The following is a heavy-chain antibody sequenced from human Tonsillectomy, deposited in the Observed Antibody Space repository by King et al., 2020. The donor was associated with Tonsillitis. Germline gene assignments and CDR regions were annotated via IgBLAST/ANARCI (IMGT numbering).Heavy chain of an antibody. D-gene: IGHD3-22*01. J-gene: IGHJ4*02. Sequence: QLQESGPGLVKPSETLSLSCTVSGGSISSSTYYWGWIRQPPGKGLEWIGNIYYSGSTYYNPSLKSRVTISLDTSKNQFSLKRSSVTAADTAVYYCARLWYYDSSGYYYIFDYWGQGTLVTVSS. CDR1: GGSISSSTYY. CDR2: IYYSGST. V-gene: IGHV4-39*01. CDR3: ARLWYYDSSGYYYIFDY.